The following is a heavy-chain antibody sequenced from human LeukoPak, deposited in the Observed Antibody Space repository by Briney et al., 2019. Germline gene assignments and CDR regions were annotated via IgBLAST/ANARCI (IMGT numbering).Heavy chain of an antibody. CDR3: TTDDRGYSYAPRY. Sequence: GGSLRLSCAGSGFTFSNAWMSWVRQAPGKGLEWVGRIKSEHDGATTDYAAPVKGKFTISRDDSKNTLYLQMNSLRAEDTALYYCTTDDRGYSYAPRYWGQGTLVTVSS. D-gene: IGHD5-18*01. V-gene: IGHV3-15*01. CDR1: GFTFSNAW. CDR2: IKSEHDGATT. J-gene: IGHJ4*02.